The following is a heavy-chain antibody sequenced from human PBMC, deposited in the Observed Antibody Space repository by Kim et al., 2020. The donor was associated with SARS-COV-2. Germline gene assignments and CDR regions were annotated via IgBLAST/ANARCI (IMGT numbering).Heavy chain of an antibody. V-gene: IGHV3-7*01. CDR2: IKQDGSEK. D-gene: IGHD3-3*01. J-gene: IGHJ6*02. CDR1: GFTFSSYW. Sequence: GGSLRLSCAASGFTFSSYWMSWVRQDPGKGLEWVANIKQDGSEKYYVDSVKGRFTISRDNAKNSLYLQMNSLRAEDTAVYYCASSGITIFGAYYYYGMDVWGQGTTVTVSS. CDR3: ASSGITIFGAYYYYGMDV.